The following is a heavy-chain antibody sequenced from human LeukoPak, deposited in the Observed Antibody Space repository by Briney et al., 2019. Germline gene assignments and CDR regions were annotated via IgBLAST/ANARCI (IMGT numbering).Heavy chain of an antibody. CDR1: GFTFSSYE. CDR3: AKVGLGDCSSTSCLYYFDY. V-gene: IGHV3-48*03. J-gene: IGHJ4*02. D-gene: IGHD2-2*01. Sequence: GGSLRLSCAASGFTFSSYEMNWVRQAPGKGLEWVSYISSSGSTIYYADSVKGRFTISRDNSKNTLYLQMKSLRAEDTAVYYCAKVGLGDCSSTSCLYYFDYWGQGTLVTVSS. CDR2: ISSSGSTI.